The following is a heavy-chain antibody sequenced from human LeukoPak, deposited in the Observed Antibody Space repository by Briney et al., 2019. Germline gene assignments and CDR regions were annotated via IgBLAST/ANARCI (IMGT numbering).Heavy chain of an antibody. D-gene: IGHD6-13*01. J-gene: IGHJ5*02. V-gene: IGHV4-59*01. Sequence: SETLSLTCTVSGTSISNYYWSWIRQPPGKGLELIGYMYYSGSTNYNPSLKSRVTISVDTSKNQFSLKLSSVTAADTAVYYCARDRYRNQYGSSWYGLDPWGQGSLVTVSS. CDR1: GTSISNYY. CDR2: MYYSGST. CDR3: ARDRYRNQYGSSWYGLDP.